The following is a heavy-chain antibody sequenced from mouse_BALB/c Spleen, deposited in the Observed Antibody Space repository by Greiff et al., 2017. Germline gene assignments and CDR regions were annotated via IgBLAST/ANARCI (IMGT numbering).Heavy chain of an antibody. D-gene: IGHD1-1*01. V-gene: IGHV3-2*02. CDR2: MSYSGST. J-gene: IGHJ4*01. CDR1: GYSITSDYA. Sequence: EVQLVESGPGLVKPSQSLSLTCTVTGYSITSDYAWNWIRQFPGNILEWMGYMSYSGSTSYNPSLKSRSSITRDTSKNQFFLQLNSVTTEDTATYYCARRSYGSSYDAMDYWGQGTSVTVSS. CDR3: ARRSYGSSYDAMDY.